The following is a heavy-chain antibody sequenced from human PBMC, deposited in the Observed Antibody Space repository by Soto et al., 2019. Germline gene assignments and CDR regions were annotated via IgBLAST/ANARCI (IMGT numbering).Heavy chain of an antibody. J-gene: IGHJ6*02. V-gene: IGHV3-23*01. CDR2: ITGGGGRT. CDR3: AKRGFDSGGWDYYALDV. Sequence: TXGSLRLFCEASGFTFHTYSMTWVRQAPEKGLEWVSAITGGGGRTYYADSVKGRFTISRDNSKNTLYLQMNSLRVEDTAVYYCAKRGFDSGGWDYYALDVWGQGTAVTVSS. D-gene: IGHD5-12*01. CDR1: GFTFHTYS.